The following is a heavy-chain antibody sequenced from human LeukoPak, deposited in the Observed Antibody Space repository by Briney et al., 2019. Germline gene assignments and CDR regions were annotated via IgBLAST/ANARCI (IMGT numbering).Heavy chain of an antibody. Sequence: SVKVSCKASGFTFTSSAVQWVRQARGQRLEWIGWIVVGSGNTNYAQKFQERVTITRDMSTSTAYMELSSLRSEDTAVYYCAADPNLGGLAPTPKYYFDYWGQGTLVTVSS. CDR3: AADPNLGGLAPTPKYYFDY. CDR2: IVVGSGNT. J-gene: IGHJ4*02. V-gene: IGHV1-58*01. CDR1: GFTFTSSA. D-gene: IGHD3-16*01.